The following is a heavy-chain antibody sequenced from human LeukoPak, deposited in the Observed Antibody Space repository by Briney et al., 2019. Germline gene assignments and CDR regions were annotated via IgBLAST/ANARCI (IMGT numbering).Heavy chain of an antibody. J-gene: IGHJ4*02. CDR3: ARESRYYGSGSYYKDY. Sequence: PGGSLRLSCAASGFTFDDYGMSWVRQAPGKGLEWVSGINWNGGSTGYADSVKGRFTISRDNAKNSLYLQMNSLRAEDTALYYCARESRYYGSGSYYKDYWGQGSLVTVSA. CDR2: INWNGGST. D-gene: IGHD3-10*01. V-gene: IGHV3-20*04. CDR1: GFTFDDYG.